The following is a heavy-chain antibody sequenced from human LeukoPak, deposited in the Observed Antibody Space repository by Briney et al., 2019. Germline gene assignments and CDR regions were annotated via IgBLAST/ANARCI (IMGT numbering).Heavy chain of an antibody. CDR1: GGSISSGGYY. CDR3: ARGKWVGHTHGYYLDY. CDR2: IYYSGST. J-gene: IGHJ4*02. Sequence: PSETLSLTCTVSGGSISSGGYYWSWIRQHPGKGLEWIGYIYYSGSTYYNPSLKSRVTISVHTSKNQFSLKLSSVTAADTAVYYCARGKWVGHTHGYYLDYWGQGTLVTVSS. V-gene: IGHV4-31*03. D-gene: IGHD6-19*01.